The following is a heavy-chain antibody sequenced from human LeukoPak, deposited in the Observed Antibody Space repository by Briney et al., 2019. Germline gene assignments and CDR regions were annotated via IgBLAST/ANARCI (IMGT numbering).Heavy chain of an antibody. CDR2: IYYSGST. V-gene: IGHV4-59*11. Sequence: SETLSLTCTVSGGSISSHYWSWIRQPPGKGLEWIGNIYYSGSTNYNPSLKSRVTISVDTSKNQFSLKLSSVTAADTAVYYCARFFSSSWQYYYYYMDVWGKGTTVTVSS. CDR3: ARFFSSSWQYYYYYMDV. CDR1: GGSISSHY. D-gene: IGHD6-13*01. J-gene: IGHJ6*03.